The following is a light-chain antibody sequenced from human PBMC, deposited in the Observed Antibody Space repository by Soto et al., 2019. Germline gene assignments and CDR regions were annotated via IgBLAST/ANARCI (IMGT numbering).Light chain of an antibody. J-gene: IGLJ1*01. Sequence: QSALTQPRSVSGSPGQSVTISCTGTSSDIGAYKSVSWYQQHPGKAPKYLIYDVTKRPSGVPDRFSGSKSDNTASLTISGLQAEDEADYYCCSYAGTYTYVFGTGTKVTVL. V-gene: IGLV2-11*01. CDR1: SSDIGAYKS. CDR3: CSYAGTYTYV. CDR2: DVT.